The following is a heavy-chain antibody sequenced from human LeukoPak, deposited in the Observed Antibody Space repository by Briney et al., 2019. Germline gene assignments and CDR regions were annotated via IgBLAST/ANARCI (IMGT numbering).Heavy chain of an antibody. CDR3: ARHVAFGSWTHFDY. V-gene: IGHV5-51*01. D-gene: IGHD3-16*01. J-gene: IGHJ4*02. CDR2: IYPGDSDI. Sequence: WLRQHPGKGLEWVVIIYPGDSDIRYSPSFQGQVTISADKSISTAYLQWSSLKASDTAIYYCARHVAFGSWTHFDYWGQGTLVTVSS.